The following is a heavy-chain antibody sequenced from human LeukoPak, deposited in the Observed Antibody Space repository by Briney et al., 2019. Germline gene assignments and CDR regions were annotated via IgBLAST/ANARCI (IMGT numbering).Heavy chain of an antibody. V-gene: IGHV4-39*07. J-gene: IGHJ6*02. D-gene: IGHD6-6*01. CDR3: ARGWFSSSSTGMDV. CDR2: IYYSGST. CDR1: GGSISSSSYY. Sequence: PSETLSLTCTVSGGSISSSSYYWGWIRQPPGKGLEWIGSIYYSGSTYYKPSLKNRVTISIDTSRNQFSLKLSTVTAADTAVYYCARGWFSSSSTGMDVWGLGTTVIVSS.